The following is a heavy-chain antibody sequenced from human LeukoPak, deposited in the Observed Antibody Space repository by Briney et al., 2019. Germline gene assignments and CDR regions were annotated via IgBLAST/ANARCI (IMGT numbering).Heavy chain of an antibody. V-gene: IGHV3-11*03. CDR1: GFTFSDYY. CDR3: ASLTYYFDSSGYYPGYFQH. CDR2: ISSSNSYT. Sequence: GGSLRLSCAASGFTFSDYYMSWIRQAPGKGLEWVSYISSSNSYTNYADSVKGRFYADSVKGRFTISRDNAKNSLYLQMDSLRAEDTAVYYCASLTYYFDSSGYYPGYFQHWGQGTLVTVSS. J-gene: IGHJ1*01. D-gene: IGHD3-22*01.